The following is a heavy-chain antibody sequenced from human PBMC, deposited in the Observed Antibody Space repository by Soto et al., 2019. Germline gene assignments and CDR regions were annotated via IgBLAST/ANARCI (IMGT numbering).Heavy chain of an antibody. Sequence: EVQLVESGGGLVQPGGSLRLSCAASGFTFSNYWMNWVRQAPGKGLEWVANIKQDGSEKYFVDSVKGRFTISRDNAKNSLYLQINSLRAEDTAVYSCASDLGRTAAGYYCYYARDVWGQGTTVTVSS. CDR2: IKQDGSEK. CDR1: GFTFSNYW. J-gene: IGHJ6*02. V-gene: IGHV3-7*01. D-gene: IGHD2-2*01. CDR3: ASDLGRTAAGYYCYYARDV.